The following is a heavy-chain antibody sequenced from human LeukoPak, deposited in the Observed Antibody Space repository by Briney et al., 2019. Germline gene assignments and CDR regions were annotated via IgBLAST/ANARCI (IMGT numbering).Heavy chain of an antibody. CDR2: ISYDGSNE. CDR3: VKDFRDKYGSGAYGWFDP. D-gene: IGHD3-10*01. V-gene: IGHV3-30*04. Sequence: PGRSLRLSCAASGFTFSSYVMHWVRQAPGKGLEWVAIISYDGSNEYYADSVKGRFTISRDNYRNTLYLQMTSLRAEDTALYYCVKDFRDKYGSGAYGWFDPWGQGTLVTVSS. J-gene: IGHJ5*02. CDR1: GFTFSSYV.